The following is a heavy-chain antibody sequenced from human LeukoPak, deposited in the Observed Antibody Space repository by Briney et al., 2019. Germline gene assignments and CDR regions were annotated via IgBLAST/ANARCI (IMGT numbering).Heavy chain of an antibody. CDR2: INHSGST. Sequence: SETLSLTCAVYGGSFSGYYWSWIRQPPGKGLEWIGEINHSGSTNYNPSLKSRVTISVDTSKNQFSLKLSSVTAADTVVYYCARGKGQDAFDIWGQGTMVSVSS. V-gene: IGHV4-34*01. J-gene: IGHJ3*02. CDR1: GGSFSGYY. CDR3: ARGKGQDAFDI.